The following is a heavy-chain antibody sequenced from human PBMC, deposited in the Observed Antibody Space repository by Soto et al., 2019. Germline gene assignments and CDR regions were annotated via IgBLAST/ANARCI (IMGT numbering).Heavy chain of an antibody. J-gene: IGHJ5*02. D-gene: IGHD6-6*01. Sequence: QVQLQESGPGLVKPSETLSLTCTVSGGSISSYYWSWIRQPPGKGLEWIGYIHYSGSTNHKPSLKSRVTISVDTSKNQISLKLRSVTAADTAVYYCARVLVGRGNWFDPWGQGTLVTVSS. V-gene: IGHV4-59*01. CDR2: IHYSGST. CDR1: GGSISSYY. CDR3: ARVLVGRGNWFDP.